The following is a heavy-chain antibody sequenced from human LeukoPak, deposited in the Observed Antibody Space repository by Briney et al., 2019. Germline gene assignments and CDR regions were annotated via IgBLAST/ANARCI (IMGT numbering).Heavy chain of an antibody. J-gene: IGHJ4*02. D-gene: IGHD3-22*01. Sequence: PSETLSLTCTASGGSISSYYWTWIRQPPGKGLEWIGYIHYSGSTNYNASLKSRVTISVDTSKNQFSLKLSSVTAADTAVYYCVIYCDSSGTPPGGVDYWGRGTLVTVSS. CDR3: VIYCDSSGTPPGGVDY. CDR1: GGSISSYY. CDR2: IHYSGST. V-gene: IGHV4-59*01.